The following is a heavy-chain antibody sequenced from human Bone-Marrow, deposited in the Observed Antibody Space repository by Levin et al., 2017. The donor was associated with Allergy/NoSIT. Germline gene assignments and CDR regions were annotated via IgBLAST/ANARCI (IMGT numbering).Heavy chain of an antibody. J-gene: IGHJ6*02. CDR2: INSDGSST. Sequence: RGESLKISCAASGFTFSHYWMHWVRQAPGKGLVWVSRINSDGSSTSYVDSVKGRFTISRDNAKNTLYLQMNSLRAEDTAVYYCARKDCSAGSCYSSFYYYGMDVWGQGTTVTVSS. CDR1: GFTFSHYW. CDR3: ARKDCSAGSCYSSFYYYGMDV. V-gene: IGHV3-74*01. D-gene: IGHD2-15*01.